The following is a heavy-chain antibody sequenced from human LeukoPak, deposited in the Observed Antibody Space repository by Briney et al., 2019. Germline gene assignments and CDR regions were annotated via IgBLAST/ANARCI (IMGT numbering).Heavy chain of an antibody. Sequence: PGGSLRLSCAASGFTFSDYGMSWVRQAPGEGLEWVSAINNNGENTHYAESVKGRFTISRDNSKNTLFLQMNSLRVEDTAVYYCARDPNKTPRGYFDLWGRGTLVTVSS. J-gene: IGHJ2*01. V-gene: IGHV3-23*01. CDR3: ARDPNKTPRGYFDL. CDR2: INNNGENT. D-gene: IGHD2-8*01. CDR1: GFTFSDYG.